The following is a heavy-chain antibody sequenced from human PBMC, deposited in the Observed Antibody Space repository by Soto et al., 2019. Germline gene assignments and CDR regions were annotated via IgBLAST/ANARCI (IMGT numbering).Heavy chain of an antibody. J-gene: IGHJ4*02. CDR1: GASISSDY. CDR2: IYNTGLT. Sequence: SETLSLTCTVSGASISSDYWSWIRQPPGKGLEWIGYIYNTGLTNFNPSLKSRVTVSVDKSKNQFALRLSSVTAADTAVYYCARLRYFDWSKGLDYWGQGTLVTVSS. CDR3: ARLRYFDWSKGLDY. D-gene: IGHD3-9*01. V-gene: IGHV4-59*01.